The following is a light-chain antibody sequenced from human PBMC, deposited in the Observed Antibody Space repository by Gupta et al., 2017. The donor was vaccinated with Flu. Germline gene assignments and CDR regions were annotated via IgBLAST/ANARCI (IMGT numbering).Light chain of an antibody. CDR1: SSNLGAGYD. CDR2: GNN. Sequence: QPVLTQPPSLSGSPGQRVIISCNVSSSNLGAGYDVHWFQQLPGTAPKLLIYGNNNRPSGVPDRFSGSKSGTSASLAITGLQADDETHYYCQSYDITLSAWVFGGGTKLTVL. J-gene: IGLJ3*02. V-gene: IGLV1-40*01. CDR3: QSYDITLSAWV.